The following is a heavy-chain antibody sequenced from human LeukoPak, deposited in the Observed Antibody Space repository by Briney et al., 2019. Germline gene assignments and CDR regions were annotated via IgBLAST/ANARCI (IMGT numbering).Heavy chain of an antibody. CDR2: ISSVSTYI. CDR3: ARDGNCATTSCYHISDS. Sequence: GGSLRLSCAASGFTFSSYSMNWVRQAPGKGLEWVSSISSVSTYIYYADSVKGRFTISRDNAKNSLYLQMNSLRAEDTAMYYCARDGNCATTSCYHISDSWGQGTLVTVSS. V-gene: IGHV3-21*01. CDR1: GFTFSSYS. J-gene: IGHJ5*01. D-gene: IGHD2-2*01.